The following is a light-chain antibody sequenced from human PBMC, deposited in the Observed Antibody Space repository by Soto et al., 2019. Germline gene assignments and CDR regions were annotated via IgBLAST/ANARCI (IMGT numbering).Light chain of an antibody. Sequence: QAALTQPPSASGAPGQSVTISCTGTSSDVGGYNYVSWYQQHPGKAPKLMIYEVIKRPSGVPDRFSGSKSGNTASLTVSGLQAEDEADYYCSSYAGSNNYVFVTGTKVTVL. V-gene: IGLV2-8*01. CDR2: EVI. CDR1: SSDVGGYNY. J-gene: IGLJ1*01. CDR3: SSYAGSNNYV.